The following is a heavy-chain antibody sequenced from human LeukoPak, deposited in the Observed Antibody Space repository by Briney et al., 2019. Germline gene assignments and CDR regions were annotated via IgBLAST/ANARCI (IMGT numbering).Heavy chain of an antibody. Sequence: GGSVTLSCAAYGFTFSNYAMSWVRQAPGKRLVWVSRINSDGSSTIYADSVKGRFTISRDNATNTLYRQMNSLRAEDTAVYYCVRGKTYSFDYWGQGTLVTVSS. CDR3: VRGKTYSFDY. V-gene: IGHV3-74*01. CDR1: GFTFSNYA. CDR2: INSDGSST. J-gene: IGHJ4*02.